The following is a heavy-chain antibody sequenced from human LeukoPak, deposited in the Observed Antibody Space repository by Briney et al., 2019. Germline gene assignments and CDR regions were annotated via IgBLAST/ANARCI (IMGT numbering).Heavy chain of an antibody. Sequence: PSETLSLTCTVSGGSISSYYWSWIRQPPGKGLEWIGYIYYSGSTNYNPSLKSRVTISVDTSKNQFSLKLSSVTAADTAVYYCARGAYCGGDCYSFDYWGQGTLVTVSS. D-gene: IGHD2-21*01. V-gene: IGHV4-59*01. CDR2: IYYSGST. CDR1: GGSISSYY. CDR3: ARGAYCGGDCYSFDY. J-gene: IGHJ4*02.